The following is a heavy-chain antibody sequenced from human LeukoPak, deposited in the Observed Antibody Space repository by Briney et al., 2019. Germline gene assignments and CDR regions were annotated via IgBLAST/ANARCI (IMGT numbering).Heavy chain of an antibody. CDR3: TTVGVTYYGSGSYLPDDY. CDR2: ISSSGSTI. V-gene: IGHV3-48*03. J-gene: IGHJ4*02. Sequence: GGSLRLSCAASGFIFSSYDMNWVRQAPGKGLEWVSFISSSGSTIYYADSVKGRFTISRDNARNSVYLQMNSLKTEDTAVYYCTTVGVTYYGSGSYLPDDYWGQGTLVTVSS. D-gene: IGHD3-10*01. CDR1: GFIFSSYD.